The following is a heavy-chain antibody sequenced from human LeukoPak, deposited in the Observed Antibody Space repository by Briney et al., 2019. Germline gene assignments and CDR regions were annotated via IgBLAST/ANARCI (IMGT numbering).Heavy chain of an antibody. CDR2: IYPGDSDT. J-gene: IGHJ4*02. Sequence: GESLKISCKGSGYSFTSYWIGWVRQMPGKGLEWMVIIYPGDSDTRYSPSFQGQVTISADKSISTAYLQWSSLKASDTAMYSCARLNHDYGANAPDYWGQGTLVTVSS. V-gene: IGHV5-51*01. CDR1: GYSFTSYW. CDR3: ARLNHDYGANAPDY. D-gene: IGHD4/OR15-4a*01.